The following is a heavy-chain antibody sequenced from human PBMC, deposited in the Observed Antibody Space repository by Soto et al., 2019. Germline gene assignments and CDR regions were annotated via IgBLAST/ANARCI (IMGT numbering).Heavy chain of an antibody. CDR3: ARDQGVAAAGITSFDP. CDR1: GASMNSYH. CDR2: IHSSGST. D-gene: IGHD6-13*01. Sequence: SETLSLTCTVSGASMNSYHWSWIRQPAGKGLEWIGHIHSSGSTNYNPSLKSRVTMSVDTSKNQFSLRLMSLTAADTAVYYCARDQGVAAAGITSFDPWGQGSLVTVS. V-gene: IGHV4-4*07. J-gene: IGHJ5*02.